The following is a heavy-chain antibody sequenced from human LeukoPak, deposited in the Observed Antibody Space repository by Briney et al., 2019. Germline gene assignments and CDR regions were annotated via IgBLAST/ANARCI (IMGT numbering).Heavy chain of an antibody. V-gene: IGHV3-23*01. Sequence: PGGSLRLSCVASGFTFSSYAMTWVRQAPGKGLDWVSGISTGGDSTYYADSVKGRFTISRDNSKNTLYLQMSSLRAEDTAVYYCAKDPGSGNYFYAMDVWGQGTTVTVSS. CDR1: GFTFSSYA. J-gene: IGHJ6*02. CDR2: ISTGGDST. D-gene: IGHD3-10*01. CDR3: AKDPGSGNYFYAMDV.